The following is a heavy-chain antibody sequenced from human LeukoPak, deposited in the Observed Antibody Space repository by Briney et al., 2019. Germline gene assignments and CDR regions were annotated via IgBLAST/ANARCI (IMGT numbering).Heavy chain of an antibody. V-gene: IGHV5-51*01. CDR1: GYSFANYW. Sequence: GESLKISCKGSGYSFANYWIGWVRQMPGKGLESMGIIYPGDSDTRYSPSFQGQVTISADKSINTAYLQWSSLKASDTAMYYCARHPLLSGFDIWGQGTMVIVSS. J-gene: IGHJ3*02. CDR3: ARHPLLSGFDI. CDR2: IYPGDSDT. D-gene: IGHD2/OR15-2a*01.